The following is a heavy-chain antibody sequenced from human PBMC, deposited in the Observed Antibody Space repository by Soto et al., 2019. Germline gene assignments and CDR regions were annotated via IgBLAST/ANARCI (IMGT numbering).Heavy chain of an antibody. CDR2: ISGGGEIT. Sequence: PGGSLRLSCVASGFTFSSFAMTWVRQAPGKGLEWVSSISGGGEITNYPDSVRGRFTISRDTSKNTVYLQMNSLTAGDTAVYYCAKATATSGGAFEIYGQGAMVTVSS. J-gene: IGHJ3*02. D-gene: IGHD1-1*01. CDR1: GFTFSSFA. V-gene: IGHV3-23*01. CDR3: AKATATSGGAFEI.